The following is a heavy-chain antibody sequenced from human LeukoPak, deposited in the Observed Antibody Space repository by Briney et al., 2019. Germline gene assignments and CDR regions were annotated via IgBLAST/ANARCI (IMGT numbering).Heavy chain of an antibody. CDR1: GYTFTGYY. Sequence: ASVKASCKASGYTFTGYYMHWVRQAPGQGLEWMGWINPNSGGTNYAQKFQGRVTMTRDTSISTAYMELSRLRSDDTAVYYCARDKQRYYYYGMDVWGQGTTVTVSS. V-gene: IGHV1-2*02. D-gene: IGHD5-18*01. CDR2: INPNSGGT. CDR3: ARDKQRYYYYGMDV. J-gene: IGHJ6*02.